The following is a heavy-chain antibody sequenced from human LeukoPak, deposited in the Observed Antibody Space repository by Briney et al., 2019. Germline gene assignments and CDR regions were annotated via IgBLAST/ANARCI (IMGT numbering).Heavy chain of an antibody. CDR3: ARGRLVVAPIDL. CDR1: GGSISSINW. Sequence: SETLSLTCAVSGGSISSINWCNWVRQSPGKGLEWIGEISHSGDTNYSPSLKSRVTISVDKSKNQFSLNLTSVTAADTAVYYCARGRLVVAPIDLWGRGTLVTVSS. D-gene: IGHD5-12*01. J-gene: IGHJ2*01. CDR2: ISHSGDT. V-gene: IGHV4-4*02.